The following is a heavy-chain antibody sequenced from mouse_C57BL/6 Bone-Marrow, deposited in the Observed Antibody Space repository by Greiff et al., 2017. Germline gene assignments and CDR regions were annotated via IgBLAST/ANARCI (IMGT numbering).Heavy chain of an antibody. CDR1: GYTFTSYW. V-gene: IGHV1-52*01. CDR3: ARDDSAWFAY. D-gene: IGHD2-12*01. J-gene: IGHJ3*01. Sequence: QVQLQQPGAELVRPGSSVKLSCKASGYTFTSYWMHWVKQRPIQGLEWIGNIDPSDSETHYNQKFKDKATLTVDKSSSTAYMQLTSLTSEDSAVYYCARDDSAWFAYWGQGTLVTVSA. CDR2: IDPSDSET.